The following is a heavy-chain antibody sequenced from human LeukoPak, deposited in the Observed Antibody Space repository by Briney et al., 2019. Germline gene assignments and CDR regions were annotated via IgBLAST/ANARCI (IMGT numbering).Heavy chain of an antibody. CDR3: AREYSGSASSDWFDP. CDR1: GGSISSYY. J-gene: IGHJ5*02. Sequence: SETLSLTCTVSGGSISSYYWSWIRQPPGKGLEWIGYIYYSGSTNYNPSLKSRVTISVDTSKNQFSLKLSSVTAEDTAVYYCAREYSGSASSDWFDPWGQGTLVTVSS. CDR2: IYYSGST. D-gene: IGHD3-10*01. V-gene: IGHV4-59*01.